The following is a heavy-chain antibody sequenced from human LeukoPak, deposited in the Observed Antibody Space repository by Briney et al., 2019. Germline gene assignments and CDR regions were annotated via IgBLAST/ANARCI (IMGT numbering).Heavy chain of an antibody. D-gene: IGHD1-14*01. Sequence: GGSLRLSCAASGFTFSGYWMHWVRQAPGKGLAWVSVIRSDGTITTYADSVKGRFTISRDTAKNTLYLQMNSLRAEDTAVYYCLTPAGWVNYWGQGTLVTVSS. J-gene: IGHJ4*02. CDR3: LTPAGWVNY. V-gene: IGHV3-74*01. CDR1: GFTFSGYW. CDR2: IRSDGTIT.